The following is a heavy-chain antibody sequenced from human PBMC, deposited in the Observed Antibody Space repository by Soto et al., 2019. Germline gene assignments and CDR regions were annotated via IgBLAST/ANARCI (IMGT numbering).Heavy chain of an antibody. D-gene: IGHD6-13*01. V-gene: IGHV1-18*01. CDR3: ARQGSSWFDYYYYYGMDV. CDR1: GYTFTSYG. CDR2: ISAYNGNT. J-gene: IGHJ6*02. Sequence: ASVKVSCKASGYTFTSYGISWVRQAPGQGLEWMGWISAYNGNTNYAQKLQGRVTMTTDTSTSTAYMELRSLRSDDTAVYYSARQGSSWFDYYYYYGMDVWGQGTTVTAP.